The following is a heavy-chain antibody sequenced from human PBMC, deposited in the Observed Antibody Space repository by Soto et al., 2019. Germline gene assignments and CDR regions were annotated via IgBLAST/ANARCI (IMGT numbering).Heavy chain of an antibody. J-gene: IGHJ6*02. V-gene: IGHV1-2*02. D-gene: IGHD6-6*01. CDR3: ARDRVPFSSSSGLYYYGTDV. CDR1: GYTFTGYY. Sequence: QVHLVQSGAEVKKPGASVKVSCKASGYTFTGYYMHWVRQAPGQGLEWMGWISPNSGGTNFAHKFQGRVTMTTDTSINTAYMELSRLTYDDTAVYYCARDRVPFSSSSGLYYYGTDVWGQGTTVTVSS. CDR2: ISPNSGGT.